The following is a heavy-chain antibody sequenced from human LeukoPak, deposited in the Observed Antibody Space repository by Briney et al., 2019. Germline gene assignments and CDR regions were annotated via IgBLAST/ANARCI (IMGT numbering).Heavy chain of an antibody. CDR2: ISDIGSI. CDR1: GGSISSYY. Sequence: SETLSLTCTVSGGSISSYYWSWIRQPPGKGLEWIAYISDIGSINYNPSLKSRVTISLDTSKNQFSLKLSSVTAADTAVYYCASQKYYYDSSGGEFDYWGQGTLVTVSS. J-gene: IGHJ4*02. D-gene: IGHD3-22*01. CDR3: ASQKYYYDSSGGEFDY. V-gene: IGHV4-59*08.